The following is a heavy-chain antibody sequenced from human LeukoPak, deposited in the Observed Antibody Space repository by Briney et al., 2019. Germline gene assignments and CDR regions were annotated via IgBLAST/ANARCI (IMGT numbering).Heavy chain of an antibody. D-gene: IGHD3-22*01. CDR2: ISYDGSNK. V-gene: IGHV3-30-3*01. CDR3: ARDLSLGSSGYAYYFDY. CDR1: GFTFSSYA. J-gene: IGHJ4*02. Sequence: PGGSLRLSCAASGFTFSSYAMHWVRQAPGKGLEWVAVISYDGSNKYYADSVKGRFTISRDNSKNTLYLQMNSLRAEDTAVYYCARDLSLGSSGYAYYFDYWGQGTLVTVSS.